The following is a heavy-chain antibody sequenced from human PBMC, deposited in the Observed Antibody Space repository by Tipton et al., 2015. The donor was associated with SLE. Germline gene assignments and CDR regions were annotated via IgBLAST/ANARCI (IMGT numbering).Heavy chain of an antibody. D-gene: IGHD3-10*01. J-gene: IGHJ3*02. CDR2: IYYNGNT. CDR3: ASPGRRPWSFDAIDI. V-gene: IGHV4-31*03. Sequence: TLSLTCTVSNASINSVGYYWTWIRQHPGMALEWIGYIYYNGNTYYNPSLKSRATISADTSNNEFSLRLTSVTAADTAIYYCASPGRRPWSFDAIDIWCHGLMVAVS. CDR1: NASINSVGYY.